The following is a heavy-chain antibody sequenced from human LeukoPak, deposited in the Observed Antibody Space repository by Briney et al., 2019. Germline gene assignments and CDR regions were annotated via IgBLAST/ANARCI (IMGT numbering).Heavy chain of an antibody. Sequence: GGSLRLSCAASGFTFSSYAMSWVRQAPGKGLECVSAISGSGGSTYYADSVKGRFTISRDNSKSTLYLQMNSLRAEDTAVHYCAKGPFGYSSGWYWYFDYWGQGTLVTVS. V-gene: IGHV3-23*01. J-gene: IGHJ4*02. CDR2: ISGSGGST. D-gene: IGHD6-19*01. CDR3: AKGPFGYSSGWYWYFDY. CDR1: GFTFSSYA.